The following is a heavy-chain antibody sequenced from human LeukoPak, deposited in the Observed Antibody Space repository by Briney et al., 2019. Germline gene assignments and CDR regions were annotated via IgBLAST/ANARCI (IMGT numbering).Heavy chain of an antibody. V-gene: IGHV1-18*01. D-gene: IGHD1-14*01. CDR1: GYTFTSYG. CDR2: ISAYNGNT. J-gene: IGHJ6*03. CDR3: ARGPPLTFDHTPEGYYHYYMDV. Sequence: ASVKVSCKASGYTFTSYGISWVRQAPGQGLEWMGWISAYNGNTNYAQKLQGRVTMTTDTSTSTVYMELSSLRYDDTAVYYCARGPPLTFDHTPEGYYHYYMDVWGDGTTVTISS.